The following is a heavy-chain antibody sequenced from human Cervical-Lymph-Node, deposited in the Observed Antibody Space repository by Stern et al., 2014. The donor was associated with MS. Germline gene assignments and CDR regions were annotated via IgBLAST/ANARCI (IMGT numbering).Heavy chain of an antibody. J-gene: IGHJ4*02. V-gene: IGHV3-30*03. CDR1: GFTFSSYG. D-gene: IGHD3-22*01. CDR3: ATEQPMYYYGSSGPRAPVDY. Sequence: VQLLESGGGVVQPGRSLRLSCAASGFTFSSYGMHWVRQAPGKGLGLVAVISYDGSNQYYEDSVKCRFTISRDNSKNTLYLQMNSLRAEDTAVYYCATEQPMYYYGSSGPRAPVDYWGQGTLVTVSS. CDR2: ISYDGSNQ.